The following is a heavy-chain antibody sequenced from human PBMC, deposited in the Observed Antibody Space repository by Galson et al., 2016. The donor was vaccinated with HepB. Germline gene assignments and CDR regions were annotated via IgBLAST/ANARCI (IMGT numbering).Heavy chain of an antibody. D-gene: IGHD1-14*01. J-gene: IGHJ4*02. CDR2: IKQDGSEI. CDR1: GFTFSTYW. V-gene: IGHV3-7*01. Sequence: SLRLSCAASGFTFSTYWMSWVRQAPGKGLEWVANIKQDGSEIHYVDSVKGRFTISRDNAKNSLFLQMNSLRAEDTAVYYCARDWDRNFDCWGQGTLVTVSS. CDR3: ARDWDRNFDC.